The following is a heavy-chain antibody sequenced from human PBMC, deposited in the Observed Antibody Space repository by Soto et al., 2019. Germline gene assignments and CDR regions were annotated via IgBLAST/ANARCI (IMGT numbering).Heavy chain of an antibody. CDR3: ARVYCSGGSGYHLDY. Sequence: EVQLVESGGGLVQPGGSLRLSCAASGFTFSSYWMHWVRQAPGKGLVWVSRINSDGSSTSYADSVKGRFTISRDNAKNTVYRQMNSLRAEDTAVYYCARVYCSGGSGYHLDYWGQGTLVTVSS. V-gene: IGHV3-74*01. D-gene: IGHD2-15*01. J-gene: IGHJ4*02. CDR2: INSDGSST. CDR1: GFTFSSYW.